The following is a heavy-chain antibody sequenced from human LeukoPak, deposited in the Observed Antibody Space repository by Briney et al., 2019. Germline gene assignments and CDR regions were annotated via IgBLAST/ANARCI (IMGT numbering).Heavy chain of an antibody. D-gene: IGHD4-11*01. CDR1: GGSISSYY. CDR2: IYYSGST. Sequence: SETLSLTCTVSGGSISSYYWSWTRQPPGKGLEWIGHIYYSGSTNYNPSLKSRVTISVDTSKNQFSLKLSSVTAADTAVYYCARSYSNDGYYYYYYMDVWGKGTTVTVSS. CDR3: ARSYSNDGYYYYYYMDV. V-gene: IGHV4-59*01. J-gene: IGHJ6*03.